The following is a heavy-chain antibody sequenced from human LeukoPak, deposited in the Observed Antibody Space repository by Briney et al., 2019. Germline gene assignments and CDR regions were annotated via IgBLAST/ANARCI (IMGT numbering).Heavy chain of an antibody. CDR2: IYTGGNT. CDR1: GFTVDSNY. D-gene: IGHD3-9*01. J-gene: IGHJ3*02. Sequence: GGSLRLSCAASGFTVDSNYLSWVRQAPGKGLEWVSTIYTGGNTYYAASVKGRFTISRDNSKNTLYLQMNSLRAEDTAVYYCAKDILTGYFLAWDAFDIWGQGTMVTVSS. V-gene: IGHV3-53*01. CDR3: AKDILTGYFLAWDAFDI.